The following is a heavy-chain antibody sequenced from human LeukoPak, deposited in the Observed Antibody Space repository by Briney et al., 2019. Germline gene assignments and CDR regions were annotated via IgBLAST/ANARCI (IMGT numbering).Heavy chain of an antibody. D-gene: IGHD3-10*01. Sequence: GGSLRLSCAASGFTFSSYEMNWVRQAPGKGLEWVANIKHDGSEKYYLDSVKGRFSISRDNAKNSLYLQMNSLRAEDTAVYYCARLLAYGSGGEAFDYWGQGTLVTVSS. V-gene: IGHV3-7*01. CDR2: IKHDGSEK. J-gene: IGHJ4*02. CDR3: ARLLAYGSGGEAFDY. CDR1: GFTFSSYE.